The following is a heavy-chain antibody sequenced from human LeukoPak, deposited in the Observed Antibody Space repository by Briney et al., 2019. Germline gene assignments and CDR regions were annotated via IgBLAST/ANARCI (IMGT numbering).Heavy chain of an antibody. CDR1: GFTFSSYD. J-gene: IGHJ3*02. Sequence: GGSLRLSCAASGFTFSSYDMHWVRQATGKGLEWVSAIGSAGDTYYPGSVKGRFTISRENAKNSLYLQMNSLGAGDTAVYYCARGALVATSDGTFDIWGQGTMVTVSS. D-gene: IGHD5-12*01. CDR2: IGSAGDT. V-gene: IGHV3-13*01. CDR3: ARGALVATSDGTFDI.